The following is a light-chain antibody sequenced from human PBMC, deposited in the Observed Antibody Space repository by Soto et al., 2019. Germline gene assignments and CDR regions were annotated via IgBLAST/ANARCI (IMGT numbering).Light chain of an antibody. V-gene: IGLV1-51*01. CDR2: DNN. CDR1: SSNIGNNY. J-gene: IGLJ1*01. CDR3: GTWDSSLSAYV. Sequence: QSVLTQPPSVSAAPGQKVTISCSGSSSNIGNNYVSWYQQLPGTAPKLLIYDNNKRPSRIPDRFSGSKSCTSATLDITGLHTGDEADYYCGTWDSSLSAYVFGTGSKVTVL.